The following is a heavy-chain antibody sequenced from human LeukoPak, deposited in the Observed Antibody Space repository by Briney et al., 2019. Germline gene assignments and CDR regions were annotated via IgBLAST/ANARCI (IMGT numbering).Heavy chain of an antibody. CDR3: AADRGDYSGSYWTAFDI. V-gene: IGHV1-2*02. CDR2: INPNSGGT. CDR1: GYTFTGYY. Sequence: ASVKVSCKASGYTFTGYYMHWVRQAPGQGLEWMGWINPNSGGTNYAQKFQGRVTMTRDTSISTAYMELSRLRSDDTAVYYCAADRGDYSGSYWTAFDIWGQGTMVTVSS. D-gene: IGHD1-26*01. J-gene: IGHJ3*02.